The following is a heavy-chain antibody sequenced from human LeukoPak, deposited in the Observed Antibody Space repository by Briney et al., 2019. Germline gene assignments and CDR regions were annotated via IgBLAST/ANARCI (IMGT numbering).Heavy chain of an antibody. CDR1: GGSISSYY. D-gene: IGHD3-22*01. J-gene: IGHJ4*02. CDR2: IYYSGST. Sequence: SETLSLTCTVSGGSISSYYWSWIRQPPGKGLEWIGYIYYSGSTNYNPSLKSRVTISVDTSKNQFSLKLSSVTAADTAVYYCARGTYYYDSSGYYYAPLFDYFDYWGQGTLVTVSS. CDR3: ARGTYYYDSSGYYYAPLFDYFDY. V-gene: IGHV4-59*01.